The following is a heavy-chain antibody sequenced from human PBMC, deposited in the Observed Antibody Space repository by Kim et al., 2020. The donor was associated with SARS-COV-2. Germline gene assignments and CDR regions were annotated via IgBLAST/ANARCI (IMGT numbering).Heavy chain of an antibody. Sequence: DSVKGRFTISRDNAKNSMYLQMNSLRAEDTALYYCAKTTRDSSSWYPFDYWGQGTLVTVSS. D-gene: IGHD6-13*01. J-gene: IGHJ4*02. CDR3: AKTTRDSSSWYPFDY. V-gene: IGHV3-9*01.